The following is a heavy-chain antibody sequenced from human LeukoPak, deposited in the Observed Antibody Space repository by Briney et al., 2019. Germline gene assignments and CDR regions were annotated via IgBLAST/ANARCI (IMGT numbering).Heavy chain of an antibody. Sequence: PGGSLRLSCAASGFTFSSYSMNWVRQAPGKGLEWVSYISSSSSTIYYADSVKGRFTISRDNAKNSLYLQMNSLRAEDTAVYYCARGSKILEWLFQHTYYYYGMDVWGQGTTVTVSS. V-gene: IGHV3-48*01. CDR3: ARGSKILEWLFQHTYYYYGMDV. J-gene: IGHJ6*02. CDR1: GFTFSSYS. D-gene: IGHD3-3*01. CDR2: ISSSSSTI.